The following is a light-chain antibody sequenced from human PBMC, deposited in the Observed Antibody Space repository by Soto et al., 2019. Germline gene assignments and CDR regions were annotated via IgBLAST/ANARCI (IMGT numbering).Light chain of an antibody. V-gene: IGKV3-20*01. Sequence: EIVLTQSPGTLSLSPGERATLSCRASQSVSSSYLAWYQQKPGQAPRLLIYGASSRATGIPDRFSGSGSGTDFTLTISRLEPEDFALYYCQQYGSSTRTFGQGTKVEIK. CDR2: GAS. CDR1: QSVSSSY. CDR3: QQYGSSTRT. J-gene: IGKJ1*01.